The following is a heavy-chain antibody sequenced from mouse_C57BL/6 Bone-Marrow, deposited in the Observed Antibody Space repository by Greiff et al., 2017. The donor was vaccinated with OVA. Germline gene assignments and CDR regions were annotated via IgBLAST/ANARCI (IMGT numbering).Heavy chain of an antibody. Sequence: DVKLQESGPGLVKPSQTVFLTCTVTGISITTGNSRWRWIRKFPGHKLEWIGYIYYSGTITYNPSLTSRTTITRDTPKTQFFLEMNSLTAEDTATYYCARDSYDVSSYFDWYFDVWGTGTTVTFSS. CDR3: ARDSYDVSSYFDWYFDV. CDR1: GISITTGNSR. CDR2: IYYSGTI. D-gene: IGHD1-1*01. V-gene: IGHV3-5*01. J-gene: IGHJ1*03.